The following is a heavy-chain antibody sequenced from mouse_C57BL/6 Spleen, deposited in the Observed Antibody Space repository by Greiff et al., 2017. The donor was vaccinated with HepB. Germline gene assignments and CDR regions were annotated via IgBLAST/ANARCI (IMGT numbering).Heavy chain of an antibody. Sequence: ESGAELVKPGASVKMSCKASGYTFTSYWITWVKQRPGQGLEWIGDIYPGSGSTNYNEKFKSKATLTVDTSSSTAYMQLSSLTSEDSAVYYCARRGDYGNYWAWFAYWGQGTLVTVSA. J-gene: IGHJ3*01. CDR3: ARRGDYGNYWAWFAY. CDR1: GYTFTSYW. D-gene: IGHD2-1*01. CDR2: IYPGSGST. V-gene: IGHV1-55*01.